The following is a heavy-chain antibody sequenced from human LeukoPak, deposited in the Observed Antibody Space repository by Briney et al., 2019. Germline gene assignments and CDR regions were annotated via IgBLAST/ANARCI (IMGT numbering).Heavy chain of an antibody. CDR1: GGSISSSSYY. J-gene: IGHJ4*02. V-gene: IGHV4-39*07. CDR2: IYYSGST. Sequence: SETLSLTCTVSGGSISSSSYYRGWIRQPPGKGLEWIGSIYYSGSTYYNPSLKSRVTISVDTSKNQFSLKLSSVTAADTAVYYCARAGGAYCGGDCYSSFDYWGQGTLVTVSS. CDR3: ARAGGAYCGGDCYSSFDY. D-gene: IGHD2-21*02.